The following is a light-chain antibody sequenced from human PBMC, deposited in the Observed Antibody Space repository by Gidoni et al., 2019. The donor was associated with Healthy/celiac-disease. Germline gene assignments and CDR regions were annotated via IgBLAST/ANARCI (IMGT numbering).Light chain of an antibody. CDR3: QQRSNWPPLT. V-gene: IGKV3-11*01. CDR1: QSVSSY. J-gene: IGKJ4*02. Sequence: EIVLTQSPATLSLSPGERATLSCSASQSVSSYLAWYQQKPGQAPRLLIYDASNRATGSPARFSGSGSGTDFTLTISSLEPEDFAVYYCQQRSNWPPLTFXGXTKVEIK. CDR2: DAS.